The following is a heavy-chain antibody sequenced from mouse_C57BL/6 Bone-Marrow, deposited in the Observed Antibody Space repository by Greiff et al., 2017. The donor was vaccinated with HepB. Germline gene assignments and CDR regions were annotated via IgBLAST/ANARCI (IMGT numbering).Heavy chain of an antibody. D-gene: IGHD1-1*01. CDR3: GRQVTTVVAPLGFDV. J-gene: IGHJ1*03. CDR1: GFTFSDYY. V-gene: IGHV5-12*01. CDR2: ISNGGGST. Sequence: EVKLVEPGGGLVQPGGSLKLSCAASGFTFSDYYMYWVRQTPEKRLEWVAYISNGGGSTYYPDTVKGRFTISRDNAKNTLYLQMIRLKSEDTAMYYCGRQVTTVVAPLGFDVWGTGTTVTVSS.